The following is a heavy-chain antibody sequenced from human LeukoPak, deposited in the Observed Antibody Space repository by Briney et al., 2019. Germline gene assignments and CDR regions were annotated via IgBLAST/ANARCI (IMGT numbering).Heavy chain of an antibody. J-gene: IGHJ4*02. CDR1: GFTFSSYA. V-gene: IGHV3-23*01. D-gene: IGHD4-11*01. CDR3: AKEGENTVTTKRYFDS. Sequence: GGSLRLSCAASGFTFSSYAMSWVRQAPGKGLEWVSGISASGGSTYYADSVKGRFTISRDNSKNTLDLQMNSLRAEDTALYYCAKEGENTVTTKRYFDSWGQGTLVTVSS. CDR2: ISASGGST.